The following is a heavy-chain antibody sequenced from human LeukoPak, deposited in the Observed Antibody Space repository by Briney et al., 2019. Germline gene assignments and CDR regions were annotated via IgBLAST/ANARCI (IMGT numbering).Heavy chain of an antibody. CDR1: GGSFSGYY. V-gene: IGHV4-34*01. D-gene: IGHD3-22*01. J-gene: IGHJ4*02. CDR2: INHSGST. CDR3: ARRGYYYDSSGYYSHFDY. Sequence: SETLSLTCAVYGGSFSGYYWSWIRQPPGKGLEWIGEINHSGSTNYNPSLKSRVTISVDTSKNQFSLKLSSVTAADTAVYYCARRGYYYDSSGYYSHFDYWGQGTLVTVSS.